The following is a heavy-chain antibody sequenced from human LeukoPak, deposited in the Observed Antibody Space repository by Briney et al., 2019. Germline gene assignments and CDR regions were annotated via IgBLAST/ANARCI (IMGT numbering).Heavy chain of an antibody. D-gene: IGHD3-22*01. J-gene: IGHJ5*02. CDR3: AKPSITMIVVA. V-gene: IGHV3-23*01. CDR2: ISGSGGST. Sequence: GGSLMLSCAASGFTFSSYAMSWVHQAPGKGLEWVSAISGSGGSTYYADSVKGRFTISRDNSKNTLYLQMNSLRAEDTAVYYCAKPSITMIVVAWGQGTLVTVSS. CDR1: GFTFSSYA.